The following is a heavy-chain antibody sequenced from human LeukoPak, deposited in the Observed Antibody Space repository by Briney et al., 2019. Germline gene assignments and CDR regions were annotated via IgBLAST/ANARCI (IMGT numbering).Heavy chain of an antibody. D-gene: IGHD1-26*01. CDR1: GGSISSSSYY. V-gene: IGHV4-39*07. Sequence: SETLSLTCTVSGGSISSSSYYWGWIRQPPGKGLEWIGSIYYSGSTYYNPSPKSRVTISVDTSKNQFSLKLSSVTAADTAVYYCARGHGTNFDYWGQGTLVTVSS. CDR2: IYYSGST. J-gene: IGHJ4*02. CDR3: ARGHGTNFDY.